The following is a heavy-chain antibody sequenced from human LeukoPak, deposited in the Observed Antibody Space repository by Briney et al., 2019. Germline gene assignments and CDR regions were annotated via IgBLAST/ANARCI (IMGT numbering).Heavy chain of an antibody. Sequence: SETLSLTCTVSGATISSWYWSWIRQPPGKGLEWIGYIYGSGNTNYNPSLKSRVTMSIDTSKNQFSLKLTSVTAADTATYYCARETSLAGFASGLGFNYWGQGILVTVSS. CDR1: GATISSWY. J-gene: IGHJ4*02. V-gene: IGHV4-59*01. CDR2: IYGSGNT. CDR3: ARETSLAGFASGLGFNY. D-gene: IGHD6-19*01.